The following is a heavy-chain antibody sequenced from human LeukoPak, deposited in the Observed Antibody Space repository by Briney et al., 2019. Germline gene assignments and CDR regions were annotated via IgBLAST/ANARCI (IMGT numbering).Heavy chain of an antibody. Sequence: SETLSLTCTVSGGSINNYYWSWVRQPPGAGLEWLAYIYYTGSTNYNPSLKTRLTISVDTSKNQFSLRLNSVTAADTAVYYCARRGRLRQQYYFDYWGQGTLVTVSS. D-gene: IGHD4-11*01. V-gene: IGHV4-59*08. CDR3: ARRGRLRQQYYFDY. CDR2: IYYTGST. CDR1: GGSINNYY. J-gene: IGHJ4*02.